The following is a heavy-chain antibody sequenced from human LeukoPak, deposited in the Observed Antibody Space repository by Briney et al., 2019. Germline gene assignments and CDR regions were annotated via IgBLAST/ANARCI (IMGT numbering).Heavy chain of an antibody. CDR2: IIPIFGTA. CDR3: ARDRYCSSTSCLNWFDP. J-gene: IGHJ5*02. CDR1: GGTFSSYA. Sequence: SVKVSCKASGGTFSSYAISWVRQAPGQGLEWMGGIIPIFGTANYAQKFQGRVTITTDESTSTAYMELSSLRSEDTAVYYCARDRYCSSTSCLNWFDPWGQGTLVTVSS. V-gene: IGHV1-69*05. D-gene: IGHD2-2*01.